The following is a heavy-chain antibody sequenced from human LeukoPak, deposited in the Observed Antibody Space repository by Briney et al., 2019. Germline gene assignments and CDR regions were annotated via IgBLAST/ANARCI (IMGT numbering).Heavy chain of an antibody. CDR3: ARDCAVAVWTFDS. CDR1: GFTFSCYW. Sequence: GGSLRLSCAASGFTFSCYWMSWVRQAPGKGLEWVANIKQDESEKYYVDSVKGRFTISRDNAKSSLYLQMNSLRAEDTAVYYCARDCAVAVWTFDSWGQGTQVTVSS. D-gene: IGHD6-19*01. CDR2: IKQDESEK. V-gene: IGHV3-7*01. J-gene: IGHJ4*02.